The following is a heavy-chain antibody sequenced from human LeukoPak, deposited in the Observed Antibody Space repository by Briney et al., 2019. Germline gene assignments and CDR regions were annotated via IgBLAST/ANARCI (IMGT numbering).Heavy chain of an antibody. Sequence: GGSLRLSCAASGFTFSSYGMHWVRQAPGKGLEWVAFIRYDGSNKYYADSVKGRFTISRDNSKNTLYLRMNSLRAEDTAVYYCAKGLYYDILTGPPDAFDIWGQGTMVTVSS. J-gene: IGHJ3*02. D-gene: IGHD3-9*01. CDR2: IRYDGSNK. CDR3: AKGLYYDILTGPPDAFDI. CDR1: GFTFSSYG. V-gene: IGHV3-30*02.